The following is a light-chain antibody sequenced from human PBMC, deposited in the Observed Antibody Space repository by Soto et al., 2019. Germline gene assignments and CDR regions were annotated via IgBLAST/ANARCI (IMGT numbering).Light chain of an antibody. Sequence: DVQMTQSPSTLSASVGDRVTITCRASQSISTWLAWYQQKPGKAPKFLIYDVSNLESGVPSRFSGSGSGTEFTLTISSLQPDDFATYYCQQYDTYPLTFGGGTKVEIK. V-gene: IGKV1-5*01. CDR3: QQYDTYPLT. J-gene: IGKJ4*01. CDR1: QSISTW. CDR2: DVS.